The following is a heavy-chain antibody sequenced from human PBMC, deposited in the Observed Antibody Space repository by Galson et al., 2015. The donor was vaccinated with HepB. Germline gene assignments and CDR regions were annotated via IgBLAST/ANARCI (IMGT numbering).Heavy chain of an antibody. CDR3: ARQKRVLLWLGELFPPPGSSEYNDMDV. J-gene: IGHJ6*02. CDR2: IYYSGYT. CDR1: GGSIRSYTYY. V-gene: IGHV4-39*01. D-gene: IGHD3-10*01. Sequence: LSLTCTVSGGSIRSYTYYWGWIRQPPGKGLEWIGSIYYSGYTYYNPSLKSRATISVDTSKNQFSLKLSSVTAADTAVYYCARQKRVLLWLGELFPPPGSSEYNDMDVWGQGTTCTVS.